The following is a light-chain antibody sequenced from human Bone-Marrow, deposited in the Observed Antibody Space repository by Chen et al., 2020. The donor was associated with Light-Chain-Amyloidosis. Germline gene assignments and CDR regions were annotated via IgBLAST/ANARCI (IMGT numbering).Light chain of an antibody. CDR2: DDS. J-gene: IGLJ3*02. Sequence: SYVLTHPSSVSVAPGQTATIACGGNNIGSTSVHWYQQTPGQAPLLVVYDDSDRPSGIPERLSGSNSGNTATLPISRVEAADEADYYCQVWDRSSDRPVFGGGTKLTVL. CDR1: NIGSTS. CDR3: QVWDRSSDRPV. V-gene: IGLV3-21*02.